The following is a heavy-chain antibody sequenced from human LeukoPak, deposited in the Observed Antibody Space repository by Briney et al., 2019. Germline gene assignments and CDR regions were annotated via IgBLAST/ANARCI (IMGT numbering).Heavy chain of an antibody. V-gene: IGHV4-59*08. CDR3: AFQRGDHYYDSSGPIDY. CDR1: GGSIISYY. D-gene: IGHD3-22*01. Sequence: SETLSLTCTVSGGSIISYYWSWIRQPPGKGLEWIGYIYYSGSTNYNPSLKSRVTISVDTSKNQFSLKLSSVTAADTAVYYCAFQRGDHYYDSSGPIDYWGQGTLVTVSS. CDR2: IYYSGST. J-gene: IGHJ4*02.